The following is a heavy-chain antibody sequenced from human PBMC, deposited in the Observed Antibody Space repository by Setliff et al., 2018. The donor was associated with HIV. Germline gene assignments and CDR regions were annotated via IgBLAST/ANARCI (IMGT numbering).Heavy chain of an antibody. CDR1: GYNFPNYW. D-gene: IGHD2-2*01. Sequence: GESLKISCRGSGYNFPNYWIAWVRQVPGKGLEWMGIIYPVDSETRYSPSFQGQVTISAGKSINTAYLQWTTLKASDSAMYYCARPRGNDYAGSGFDNWGQGTLVTVSS. CDR2: IYPVDSET. J-gene: IGHJ4*02. CDR3: ARPRGNDYAGSGFDN. V-gene: IGHV5-51*01.